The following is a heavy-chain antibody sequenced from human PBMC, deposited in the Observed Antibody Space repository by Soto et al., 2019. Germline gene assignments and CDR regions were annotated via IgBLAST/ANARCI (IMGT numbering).Heavy chain of an antibody. J-gene: IGHJ5*02. V-gene: IGHV4-39*01. D-gene: IGHD3-22*01. Sequence: SETLSLTCTVSGGSISSSSSYYWGWIRQPPGKGLEWIGSIYYSGSTYYNPSLKSRVTIPVDTSKNQFSLKLSSVTAADTAVYYCARLRNYYWDRSGYYSIQFDPWGPGTLVSVSS. CDR2: IYYSGST. CDR3: ARLRNYYWDRSGYYSIQFDP. CDR1: GGSISSSSSYY.